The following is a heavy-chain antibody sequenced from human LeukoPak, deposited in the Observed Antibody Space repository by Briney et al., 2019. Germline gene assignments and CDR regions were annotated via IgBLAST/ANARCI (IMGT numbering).Heavy chain of an antibody. CDR2: INAGNGIT. CDR1: GYTFTSYA. D-gene: IGHD3-10*01. CDR3: ARGSPYGPIDY. J-gene: IGHJ4*02. V-gene: IGHV1-3*01. Sequence: GASVKVSCKASGYTFTSYAMHWVRQAPGQRLEWMGWINAGNGITKYSQKFQGRVTITRDTSASTAYMELSSLRSEDTAVYYCARGSPYGPIDYWGQGTLVTVSS.